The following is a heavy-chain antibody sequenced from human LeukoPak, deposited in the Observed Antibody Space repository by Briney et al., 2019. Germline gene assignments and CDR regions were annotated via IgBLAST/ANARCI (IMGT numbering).Heavy chain of an antibody. D-gene: IGHD5-12*01. V-gene: IGHV4-59*01. CDR1: GGSISSYY. Sequence: SEPLSLTCTVSGGSISSYYWSWIRQPPAKGLEWIGYIYYSWSTNYNPSLKSRVTISVDTSKHQFSLKLSSVTAADTAVYYCARVYSGYDYDHFDYWGQGTLVTVSS. CDR3: ARVYSGYDYDHFDY. J-gene: IGHJ4*02. CDR2: IYYSWST.